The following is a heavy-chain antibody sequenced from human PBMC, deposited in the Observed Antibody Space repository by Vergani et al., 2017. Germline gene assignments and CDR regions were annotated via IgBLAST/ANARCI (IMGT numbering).Heavy chain of an antibody. CDR1: GFTFSSYA. V-gene: IGHV3-30-3*01. CDR2: ISYDGSNK. J-gene: IGHJ6*02. D-gene: IGHD2-2*01. Sequence: QVQLVESGGGVVQPGRSLRLSCAASGFTFSSYAMHWVRQAPGKGLEWVAVISYDGSNKYYADSVKGRFTISRDNAKNSLYLQMNSLRAEDTAVYYCAREFAAGSSTASYYYYGMDVWGQGTTVTVSS. CDR3: AREFAAGSSTASYYYYGMDV.